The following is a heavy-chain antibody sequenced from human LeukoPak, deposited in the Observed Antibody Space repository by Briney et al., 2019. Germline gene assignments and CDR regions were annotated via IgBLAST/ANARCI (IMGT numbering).Heavy chain of an antibody. Sequence: KPSETLSLTCAVYGGSFSGYYWSWIRQPPGKGLEWIGEINHSGSTNYNPSLKSRVTISVDTSKNQFSLKLSSVTAADTAVYYCARGGEEVPLDYWGQGTLVTVSS. CDR2: INHSGST. J-gene: IGHJ4*02. CDR3: ARGGEEVPLDY. V-gene: IGHV4-34*01. D-gene: IGHD3-16*01. CDR1: GGSFSGYY.